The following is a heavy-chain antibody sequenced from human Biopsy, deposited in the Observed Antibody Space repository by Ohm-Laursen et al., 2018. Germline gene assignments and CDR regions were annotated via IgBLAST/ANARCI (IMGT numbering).Heavy chain of an antibody. V-gene: IGHV4-59*01. CDR3: ARDRGYYSDRTVPGYFDL. D-gene: IGHD3-22*01. Sequence: SDTLSLTSTVSGDSIRSYYWSWIRQPPGKELEWIGYVYYTGGTDYNPSLQSRDTISVDTSKNHFTLRLRSGPPVDTAIYYCARDRGYYSDRTVPGYFDLWGRGTLVTVSS. J-gene: IGHJ2*01. CDR1: GDSIRSYY. CDR2: VYYTGGT.